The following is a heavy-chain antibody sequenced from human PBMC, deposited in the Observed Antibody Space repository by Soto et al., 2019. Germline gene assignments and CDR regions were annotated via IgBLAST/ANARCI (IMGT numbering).Heavy chain of an antibody. CDR1: GFTFSDFW. CDR2: ISSDGRET. Sequence: GGSLRLSCAASGFTFSDFWMNWVRQAPEKGLEWVAYISSDGRETNHVASVKGRFTISRDNAKNSLYLQMDSLRAEDTAVYYCARWPRLLDSWGQGTLVTVSS. V-gene: IGHV3-7*01. D-gene: IGHD6-6*01. CDR3: ARWPRLLDS. J-gene: IGHJ4*02.